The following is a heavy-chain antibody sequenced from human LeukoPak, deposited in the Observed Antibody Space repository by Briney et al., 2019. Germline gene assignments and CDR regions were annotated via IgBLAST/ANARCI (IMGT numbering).Heavy chain of an antibody. CDR3: TTGFWSVLDAFDI. CDR2: IKSKTDGGTT. Sequence: PGGPLRLSCAASGFTFSNAWMSWVRQAPGKGLEWVGRIKSKTDGGTTDYAAPVKGRFTISRDDSKNTLYLQMNSLKTEDTAVYYCTTGFWSVLDAFDIWGQGTMVTVSS. V-gene: IGHV3-15*01. CDR1: GFTFSNAW. J-gene: IGHJ3*02. D-gene: IGHD3-3*01.